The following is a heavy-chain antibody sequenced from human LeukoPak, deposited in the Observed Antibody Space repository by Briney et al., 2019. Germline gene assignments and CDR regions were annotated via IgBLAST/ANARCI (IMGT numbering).Heavy chain of an antibody. Sequence: GGSLRLSCAASGFTFSSYFMSWVRQAPGKGLEWVSAISGSGGSTYYADSVKGRFTISRDNSKNTLYLQMNSLRAEDTAVYYCAKDRGSSSWYVATNFDYWGQGTLVTVSS. V-gene: IGHV3-23*01. CDR2: ISGSGGST. J-gene: IGHJ4*02. CDR1: GFTFSSYF. D-gene: IGHD6-13*01. CDR3: AKDRGSSSWYVATNFDY.